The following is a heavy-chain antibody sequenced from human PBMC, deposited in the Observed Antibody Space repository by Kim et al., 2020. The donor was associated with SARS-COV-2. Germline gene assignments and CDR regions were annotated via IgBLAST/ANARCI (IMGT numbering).Heavy chain of an antibody. V-gene: IGHV6-1*01. J-gene: IGHJ2*01. CDR3: ARVSSYGYPNWYFDL. Sequence: GTVKSRLTINPDTTKNQFSLQLNSVTPEDTAVYYCARVSSYGYPNWYFDLWGRGTLVTVSS. D-gene: IGHD5-18*01.